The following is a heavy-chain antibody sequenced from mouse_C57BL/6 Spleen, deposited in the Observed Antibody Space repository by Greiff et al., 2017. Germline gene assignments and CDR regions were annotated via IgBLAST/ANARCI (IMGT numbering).Heavy chain of an antibody. CDR2: IWRGGST. J-gene: IGHJ4*01. CDR1: GFSLTSYG. Sequence: VQLQQSGPCLVQPSQSLSITFPVSGFSLTSYGVHLVRQSPGTGLEWLVVIWRGGSTDYNAAFMSRLSITKDNPKSQVFFKMNSLQADDTAIYYCAKRGGNWPAMDYWGQGTSVTVSS. CDR3: AKRGGNWPAMDY. V-gene: IGHV2-5*01. D-gene: IGHD2-1*01.